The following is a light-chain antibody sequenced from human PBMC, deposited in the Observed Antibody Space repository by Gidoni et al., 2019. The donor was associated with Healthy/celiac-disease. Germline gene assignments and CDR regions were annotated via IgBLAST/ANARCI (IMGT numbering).Light chain of an antibody. CDR1: KLGDKY. J-gene: IGLJ2*01. CDR2: QDS. CDR3: QAWDSSTAVV. V-gene: IGLV3-1*01. Sequence: SYELTQPPSVSVSPGQTASITCSGDKLGDKYACWCQQKPGQSPVLVIYQDSKRSSGIPERFSGSNSGNTATLTICGTQAMDEADYYCQAWDSSTAVVFGGGTKLTVL.